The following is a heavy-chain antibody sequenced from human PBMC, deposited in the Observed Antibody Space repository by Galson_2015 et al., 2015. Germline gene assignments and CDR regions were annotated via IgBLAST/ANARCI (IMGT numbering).Heavy chain of an antibody. CDR2: ISYDGSNK. V-gene: IGHV3-30*03. CDR1: GFTFSSYG. J-gene: IGHJ4*02. Sequence: SLRLSCAASGFTFSSYGMHWVRQAPGKGLEWVAVISYDGSNKYYADSVKGRFTISRDNSKNTLYLQMNSLRAEDTAVYYCARDLFDVGSCSFDYWGQGTLVPVSS. CDR3: ARDLFDVGSCSFDY. D-gene: IGHD3-3*01.